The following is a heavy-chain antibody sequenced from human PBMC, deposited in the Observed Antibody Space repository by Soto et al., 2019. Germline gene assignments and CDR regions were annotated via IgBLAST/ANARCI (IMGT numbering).Heavy chain of an antibody. CDR3: AREAKPLKYYFDY. V-gene: IGHV1-3*01. Sequence: GASVKVSCKASGYTFTSYAMHWVRQAPGQRLEWVGWINAGNGNTKYSQKFQGRVTITRDTSASTAYMELSSLRSEDTAVYYCAREAKPLKYYFDYWGQGTLVTVSS. CDR1: GYTFTSYA. J-gene: IGHJ4*02. CDR2: INAGNGNT.